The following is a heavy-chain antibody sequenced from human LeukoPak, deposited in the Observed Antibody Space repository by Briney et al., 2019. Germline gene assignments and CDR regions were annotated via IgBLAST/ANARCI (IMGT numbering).Heavy chain of an antibody. J-gene: IGHJ5*02. CDR2: INPSGGTT. CDR1: GYTFTRYY. Sequence: GASVKVSCKASGYTFTRYYMHWVRQAPGQGLEWMGIINPSGGTTDYAQKFHGRITVTRGTSTSTVCMELTSLTSEDTAVYYCARDALSYDYSWGSYGHLGIDPWGQGTLVTVSS. D-gene: IGHD3-16*01. V-gene: IGHV1-46*01. CDR3: ARDALSYDYSWGSYGHLGIDP.